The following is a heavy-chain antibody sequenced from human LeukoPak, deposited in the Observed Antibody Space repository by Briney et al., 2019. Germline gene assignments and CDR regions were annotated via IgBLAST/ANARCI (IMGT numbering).Heavy chain of an antibody. CDR1: GFTFSSYS. J-gene: IGHJ4*02. V-gene: IGHV3-21*01. CDR3: ARGNWNDVW. Sequence: GVSLRLSCAASGFTFSSYSMNRVRQAPGKGLEWVSSISSSSSYIYYADSVKGRFTISRDNAKNSLYLQMNSLRAEDTAVYYCARGNWNDVWGGQGTLVTVFS. D-gene: IGHD1-20*01. CDR2: ISSSSSYI.